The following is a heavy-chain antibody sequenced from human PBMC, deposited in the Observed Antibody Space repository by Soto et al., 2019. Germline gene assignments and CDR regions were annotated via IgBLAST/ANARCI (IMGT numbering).Heavy chain of an antibody. D-gene: IGHD2-15*01. CDR1: GYSFNTFW. CDR2: IDPGDSNT. Sequence: PGESLKISCKTSGYSFNTFWISWVGQVPGKGLEWMGRIDPGDSNTNYSPSFQGHVTLSVDKSIGTAYLQWSSLKASDTAIYYCARQGGYYYYGMDVWGQGTAVTVSS. V-gene: IGHV5-10-1*01. J-gene: IGHJ6*02. CDR3: ARQGGYYYYGMDV.